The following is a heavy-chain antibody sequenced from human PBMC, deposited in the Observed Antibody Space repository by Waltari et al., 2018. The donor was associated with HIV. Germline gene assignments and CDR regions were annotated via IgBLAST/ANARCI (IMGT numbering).Heavy chain of an antibody. CDR1: GGTLRSPD. J-gene: IGHJ6*02. D-gene: IGHD3-22*01. CDR2: IIPLFGEA. V-gene: IGHV1-69*01. CDR3: ARVPVRSGYQRYAMDV. Sequence: QVQLVQSGAEVKKPGSSVKVSCKASGGTLRSPDIRWVRQAPGQGLEWMGAIIPLFGEANYAQKFQGRLTITADESTSTAYMELSSLRSEDTAVYYCARVPVRSGYQRYAMDVWGQGTTVTVS.